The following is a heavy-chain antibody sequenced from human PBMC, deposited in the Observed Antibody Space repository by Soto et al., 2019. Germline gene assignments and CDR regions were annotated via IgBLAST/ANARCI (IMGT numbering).Heavy chain of an antibody. Sequence: QVQLQESAPGLVKTSETLSLTCTVSGVSISPYYWTWIRQPAGKGLEWIGHLYSSGRATYNPSLTNRVTMSVLRDQFSLTLMSVTAADTAVYYCARLFDVNTALDYYYFDLWGRGALVTVSS. D-gene: IGHD5-18*01. V-gene: IGHV4-4*07. CDR3: ARLFDVNTALDYYYFDL. CDR1: GVSISPYY. CDR2: LYSSGRA. J-gene: IGHJ2*01.